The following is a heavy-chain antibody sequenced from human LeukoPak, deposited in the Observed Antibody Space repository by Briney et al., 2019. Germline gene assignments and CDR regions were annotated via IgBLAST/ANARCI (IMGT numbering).Heavy chain of an antibody. V-gene: IGHV4-61*02. J-gene: IGHJ4*02. D-gene: IGHD6-13*01. Sequence: PSETLSLTCTVSGGSISSGSYYWRWIRQPGGKGLEWIVRIYTSGSTNYNPSLKSRVTISVDTSKNQFSLKLSSVTAADTAVYYCARQSSSWYYFDYWGQGTLVTVSS. CDR2: IYTSGST. CDR3: ARQSSSWYYFDY. CDR1: GGSISSGSYY.